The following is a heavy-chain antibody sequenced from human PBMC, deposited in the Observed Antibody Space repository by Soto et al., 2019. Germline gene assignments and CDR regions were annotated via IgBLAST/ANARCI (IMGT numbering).Heavy chain of an antibody. V-gene: IGHV4-4*07. D-gene: IGHD2-15*01. CDR2: IHVSGIT. CDR3: ARINGGSPDF. J-gene: IGHJ4*02. CDR1: VCSMNAHF. Sequence: SETLSLTCTVCVCSMNAHFWSWIRQSAGKGLNWIGHIHVSGITTYNPSLKSRVTMSLDPPKNQLSLKLTSMTAADTAVYYCARINGGSPDFWGQGTLVTVSS.